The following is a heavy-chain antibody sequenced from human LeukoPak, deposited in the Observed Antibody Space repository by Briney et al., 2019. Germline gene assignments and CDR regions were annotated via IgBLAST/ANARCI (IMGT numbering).Heavy chain of an antibody. D-gene: IGHD6-13*01. CDR1: GFTFSNYG. J-gene: IGHJ6*03. CDR3: AKDFAAANYYYYYMDV. Sequence: PGGSLRPSCAASGFTFSNYGMHWVRQAPGKGLEWVAFIRYDGSYKYYADSMKGRFTISRDNSKNTLYLQMNSLRAEDTAVYYCAKDFAAANYYYYYMDVWGKGTTVTISS. CDR2: IRYDGSYK. V-gene: IGHV3-30*02.